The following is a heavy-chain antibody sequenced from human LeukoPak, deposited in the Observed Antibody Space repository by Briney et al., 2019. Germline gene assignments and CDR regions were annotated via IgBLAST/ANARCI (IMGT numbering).Heavy chain of an antibody. J-gene: IGHJ4*02. V-gene: IGHV1-2*02. Sequence: ASVKVSCKASGYTFTSYAMHCAPHAPGQGLEWMGWITPSGGTNYPQKFQGRVAITRDTSITTAYMDLSRLTADDTAAYYCARDRYGDGFAHFDYWGQGALVTVSS. CDR2: ITPSGGT. CDR1: GYTFTSYA. CDR3: ARDRYGDGFAHFDY. D-gene: IGHD5-24*01.